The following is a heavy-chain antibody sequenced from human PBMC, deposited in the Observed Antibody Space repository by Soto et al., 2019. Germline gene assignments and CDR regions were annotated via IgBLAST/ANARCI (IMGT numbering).Heavy chain of an antibody. J-gene: IGHJ4*02. D-gene: IGHD1-26*01. CDR1: GFTFSSFG. V-gene: IGHV3-33*01. CDR3: ARDRELGRTSPYFDF. Sequence: QVQLVESGGGVVQPGRSLRLSCAASGFTFSSFGVHWVRQTPGKGLEWVAVIWNDGNNRRYADSVRGRFTVSSDNSKNTVYLQMDSLRVDDTAMYYCARDRELGRTSPYFDFWGQGNLVTVSS. CDR2: IWNDGNNR.